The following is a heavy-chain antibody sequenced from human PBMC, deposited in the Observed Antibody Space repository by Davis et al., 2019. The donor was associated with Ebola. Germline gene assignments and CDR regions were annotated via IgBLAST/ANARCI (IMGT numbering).Heavy chain of an antibody. J-gene: IGHJ3*02. Sequence: SETLSLTCAVYGGSFSGYYWSWIRQPPGKGLEWIEEIYHSGSTNYNPSLKSRVTISVDKSKNQFSLKLSSVTAADTAVYYCARDGYSIWGQGTMVTVSS. V-gene: IGHV4-34*01. D-gene: IGHD2-15*01. CDR1: GGSFSGYY. CDR3: ARDGYSI. CDR2: IYHSGST.